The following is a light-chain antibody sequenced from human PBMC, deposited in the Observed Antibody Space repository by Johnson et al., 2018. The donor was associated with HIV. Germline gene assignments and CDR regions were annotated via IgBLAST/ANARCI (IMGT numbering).Light chain of an antibody. V-gene: IGLV1-51*01. J-gene: IGLJ1*01. CDR2: DNN. CDR1: SSNIGNNF. CDR3: GTWDSRLSAYV. Sequence: QSVLTQPPSVSAAQGQKVTIYCSGSSSNIGNNFVSWYQHLPGTTPKLLIYDNNKRPSGIPDRFSGSKSGTSATLGITALQTGDEADYYCGTWDSRLSAYVFGTGTTLTVV.